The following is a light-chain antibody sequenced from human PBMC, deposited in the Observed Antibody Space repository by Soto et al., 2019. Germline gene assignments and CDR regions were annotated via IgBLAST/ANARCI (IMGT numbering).Light chain of an antibody. CDR3: QQRSNWPRLT. Sequence: EIVMTQSPDTLSVSPGERVTLSCRASQSVSSDLAWYQQKPGQAPRLLIYDASNRAIGIPARFSGSGSGTDFTLTISSLQPEDFAVYFCQQRSNWPRLTFGGGTKVEI. CDR1: QSVSSD. V-gene: IGKV3-11*01. CDR2: DAS. J-gene: IGKJ4*01.